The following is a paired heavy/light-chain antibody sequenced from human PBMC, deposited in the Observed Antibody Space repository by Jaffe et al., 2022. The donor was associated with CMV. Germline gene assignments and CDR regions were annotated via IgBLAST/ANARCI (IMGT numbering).Light chain of an antibody. CDR1: QSVSSSY. V-gene: IGKV3-20*01. J-gene: IGKJ1*01. CDR2: GAS. CDR3: QQYGSSHRT. Sequence: EIVLTQSPGTLSLSPGERATLSCRASQSVSSSYLAWYQQKPGQAPRLLIYGASSRATGIPDRFSGSGSGTDFTLTISRLEPEDFAVYYCQQYGSSHRTFGQGTKVEIK.
Heavy chain of an antibody. CDR1: GFTFSDYY. Sequence: QVQLVESGGGLVKPGGSLRLSCAASGFTFSDYYMSWIRQAPGKGLEWVSYISSSGSTIYYADSVKGRFTISRDNAKNSLYLQMNSLRAEDTAVYYCARGYTYTWPDYYYYYGMDVWGQGTTVTVSS. CDR3: ARGYTYTWPDYYYYYGMDV. V-gene: IGHV3-11*01. J-gene: IGHJ6*02. D-gene: IGHD2-2*02. CDR2: ISSSGSTI.